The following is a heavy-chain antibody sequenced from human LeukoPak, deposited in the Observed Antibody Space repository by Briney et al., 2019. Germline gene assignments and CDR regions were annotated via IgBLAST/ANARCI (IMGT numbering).Heavy chain of an antibody. CDR3: ALGGPYYYDSSGYYYPY. V-gene: IGHV1-2*02. Sequence: ASVKVSCKASGYTFTGYYMHWVRQAPGQGLEWMGWINPNSGGTNYAQKLQGRVTMTTDTSTSTAYMELRSLRSDDTAVYYCALGGPYYYDSSGYYYPYWGQGTLVTVSS. CDR2: INPNSGGT. J-gene: IGHJ4*02. CDR1: GYTFTGYY. D-gene: IGHD3-22*01.